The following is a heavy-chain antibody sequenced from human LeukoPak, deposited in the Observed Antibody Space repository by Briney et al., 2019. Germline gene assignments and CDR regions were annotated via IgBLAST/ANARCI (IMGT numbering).Heavy chain of an antibody. D-gene: IGHD3-16*01. CDR2: ISRNGGST. CDR3: AKDSPGGIDY. J-gene: IGHJ4*02. Sequence: GGALRLSCAPSGFTFSSYGMHWVRQAPRKGRAYVSAISRNGGSTYYADSVKGWLTISRDNSKNTLYLQMNSLRAEDTAIYYCAKDSPGGIDYWGQGTLVTVSS. CDR1: GFTFSSYG. V-gene: IGHV3-64*04.